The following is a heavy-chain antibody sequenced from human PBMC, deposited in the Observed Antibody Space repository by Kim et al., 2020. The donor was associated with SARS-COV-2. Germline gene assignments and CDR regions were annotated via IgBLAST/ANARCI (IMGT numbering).Heavy chain of an antibody. Sequence: SETLSLTCTVSGGSISSYYWSWIRQPPGKGLEWIGYIYYSGSTNYNPSLKSRDTISVDTSKNQFSLKLSSVTAADTAVYYCASSYYYGSGSYYTPYDYWGQGTLVTVSS. CDR1: GGSISSYY. V-gene: IGHV4-59*01. CDR2: IYYSGST. D-gene: IGHD3-10*01. CDR3: ASSYYYGSGSYYTPYDY. J-gene: IGHJ4*02.